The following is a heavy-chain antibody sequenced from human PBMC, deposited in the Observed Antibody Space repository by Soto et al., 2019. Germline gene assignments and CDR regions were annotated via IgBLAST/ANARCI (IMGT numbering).Heavy chain of an antibody. CDR1: GFTFTSSA. CDR2: IVVGSGNT. CDR3: AADSPAGFDP. J-gene: IGHJ5*02. V-gene: IGHV1-58*01. Sequence: SVKVSCKASGFTFTSSAVQWVRQARGPRLEWIGWIVVGSGNTNYAQKFQERVTITSDMSPSTAFIELSSLRSEATAVYYGAADSPAGFDPWGQGTLVTVSS.